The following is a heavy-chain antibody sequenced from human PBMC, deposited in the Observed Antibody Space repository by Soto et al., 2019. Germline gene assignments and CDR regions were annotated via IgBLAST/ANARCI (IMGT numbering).Heavy chain of an antibody. J-gene: IGHJ4*02. D-gene: IGHD3-10*01. Sequence: GGSLRLSCAVSGFTVSNNYMSWVRQAPGKGLEGVSVIYSGGYTAYGDSVKGRFTISRDNSKNTLYLQMNSLRADDTAVYYCARVGAYFGEFGYFDYWGQGTPVTVSS. V-gene: IGHV3-53*01. CDR1: GFTVSNNY. CDR2: IYSGGYT. CDR3: ARVGAYFGEFGYFDY.